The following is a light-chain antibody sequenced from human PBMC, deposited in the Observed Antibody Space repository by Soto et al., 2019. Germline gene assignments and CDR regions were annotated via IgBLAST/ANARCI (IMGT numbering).Light chain of an antibody. CDR1: QSISSY. J-gene: IGKJ1*01. CDR3: LQHNSYPWT. CDR2: AAS. V-gene: IGKV1-17*01. Sequence: DIQMTQSPSTLSGSVGDRVTITCRASQSISSYLNWYQQKPGKAPKLLIYAASSLQSGVPSRFSGSGSGTEFTLTISSLQPEDFATYYCLQHNSYPWTFGQGTKVDIK.